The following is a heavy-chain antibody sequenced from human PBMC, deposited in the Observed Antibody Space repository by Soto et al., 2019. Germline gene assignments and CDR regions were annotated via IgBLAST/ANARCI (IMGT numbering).Heavy chain of an antibody. V-gene: IGHV4-34*01. CDR1: GGSFSGYY. D-gene: IGHD3-9*01. J-gene: IGHJ4*02. Sequence: SETLSLTCAVYGGSFSGYYWSWIRQPPGKGLEWIGEINHSGSTNYNPSLKSRVTISVDTSKNQFSLKLSSVTAADTAVYYCARGHELRYFDWLQQHHYWGQGTLVTVSS. CDR2: INHSGST. CDR3: ARGHELRYFDWLQQHHY.